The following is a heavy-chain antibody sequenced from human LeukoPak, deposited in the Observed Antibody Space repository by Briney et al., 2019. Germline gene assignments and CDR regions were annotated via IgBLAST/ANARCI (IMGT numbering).Heavy chain of an antibody. J-gene: IGHJ5*02. CDR1: GYTFTSYD. CDR3: AIPYCTNGVCSSWFDP. D-gene: IGHD2-8*01. V-gene: IGHV1-8*01. CDR2: MNPNSGNT. Sequence: ASVKVSCKASGYTFTSYDINWVRQATGQGLEWMGWMNPNSGNTGYAQKLQGRVTMARNTSISTAYMELSSLRSEDTAVYYCAIPYCTNGVCSSWFDPWGQGTLVTVSS.